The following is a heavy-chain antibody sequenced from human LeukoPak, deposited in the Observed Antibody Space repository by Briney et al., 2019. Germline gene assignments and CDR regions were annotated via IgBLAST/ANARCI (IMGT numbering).Heavy chain of an antibody. D-gene: IGHD4-17*01. CDR2: IKQDGSEK. CDR1: GFTFSSYW. J-gene: IGHJ6*03. CDR3: ARQGKRDYGDYEDYYYYMDV. Sequence: GGSLRLSCAASGFTFSSYWMSWVRQAPGKGLEWVANIKQDGSEKYYVDPVKGRFTISRDDAKNSLYLQMNSLRAEDTAVYYCARQGKRDYGDYEDYYYYMDVWGKGTTVTISS. V-gene: IGHV3-7*01.